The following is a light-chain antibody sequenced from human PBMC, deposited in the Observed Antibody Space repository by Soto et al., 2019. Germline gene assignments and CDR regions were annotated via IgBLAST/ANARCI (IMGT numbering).Light chain of an antibody. CDR2: DAS. Sequence: DIQMTQSPSTLSASVGDRVTITCRASQSISSWLAWYQQKPGKAPKLLIYDASSLESGVPSRFSGSGSGTEFTLTISSLQPDDFATYYCQQYNSYSRTCGQGTKVESK. CDR3: QQYNSYSRT. CDR1: QSISSW. V-gene: IGKV1-5*01. J-gene: IGKJ1*01.